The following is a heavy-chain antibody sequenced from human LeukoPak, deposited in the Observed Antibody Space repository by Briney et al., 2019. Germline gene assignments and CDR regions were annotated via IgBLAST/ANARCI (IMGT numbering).Heavy chain of an antibody. J-gene: IGHJ5*02. D-gene: IGHD3-10*01. Sequence: PSETLSLTCTVSGGSISSYYWSWIRQPPGKGLEWIGYIYYSGSTNYNPSLKSRVTISVDTSKNQSSLKLSSVTAADTAVYYCARVSTMVRGVIGIDPWGRGTLVTVSS. V-gene: IGHV4-59*01. CDR3: ARVSTMVRGVIGIDP. CDR1: GGSISSYY. CDR2: IYYSGST.